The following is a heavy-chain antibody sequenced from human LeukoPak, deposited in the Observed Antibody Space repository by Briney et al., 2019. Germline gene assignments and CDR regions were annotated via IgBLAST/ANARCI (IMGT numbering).Heavy chain of an antibody. D-gene: IGHD2-21*02. V-gene: IGHV3-48*02. Sequence: PGGSLRLSSAASGFTFSSYSMNWVRQAPGKGLEWVSYISSSSSTIYYADSVKGRFTISRDNAKNSLYLQMNSLRDGDTAVYYCARPGDAYYFDYWGQGTLVTVSS. CDR1: GFTFSSYS. CDR3: ARPGDAYYFDY. CDR2: ISSSSSTI. J-gene: IGHJ4*02.